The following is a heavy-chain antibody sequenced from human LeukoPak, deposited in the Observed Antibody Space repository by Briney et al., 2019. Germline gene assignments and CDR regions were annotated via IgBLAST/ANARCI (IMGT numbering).Heavy chain of an antibody. J-gene: IGHJ4*02. V-gene: IGHV1-2*06. CDR3: AGGGTEASWGDY. Sequence: ASVKDSCKASGYTLTNYYMHWVRQAPGQGLEWMGRINPNSGGTNYAQKFQGRVTMTKDPPIDTAYMERSRLRSDDTALYYCAGGGTEASWGDYWGQRALVTVSS. D-gene: IGHD3-16*01. CDR1: GYTLTNYY. CDR2: INPNSGGT.